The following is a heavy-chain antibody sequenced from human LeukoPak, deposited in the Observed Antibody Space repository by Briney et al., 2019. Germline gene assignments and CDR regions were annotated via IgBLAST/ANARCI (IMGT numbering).Heavy chain of an antibody. CDR1: GYTFTGYY. Sequence: ASVKVSCKASGYTFTGYYMHWVRQAPGQGLEWMGWINPNSGGTNYAQKFQGRVTMTRDTSISTAYMELSRLRSDDTAVYYCARGGSRIAVAGNYYYYYMAVWGKGTTVTVSS. V-gene: IGHV1-2*02. CDR3: ARGGSRIAVAGNYYYYYMAV. J-gene: IGHJ6*03. D-gene: IGHD6-19*01. CDR2: INPNSGGT.